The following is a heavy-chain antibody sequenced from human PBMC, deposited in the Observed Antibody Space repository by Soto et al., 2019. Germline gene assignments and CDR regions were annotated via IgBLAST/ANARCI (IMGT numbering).Heavy chain of an antibody. CDR1: GGSFNNYC. CDR2: VCPGGRT. Sequence: QVRLQQWGAGLVRPSETLSLTCAVYGGSFNNYCWSWIRQPPGKGLEWIGEVCPGGRTNYSPTLKREVRIAVVLSKNQFSLRLTSVTVADTAVYYCARGDYGQYDAYNWFDPWGQGNLVIVAS. V-gene: IGHV4-34*02. J-gene: IGHJ5*02. D-gene: IGHD3-10*01. CDR3: ARGDYGQYDAYNWFDP.